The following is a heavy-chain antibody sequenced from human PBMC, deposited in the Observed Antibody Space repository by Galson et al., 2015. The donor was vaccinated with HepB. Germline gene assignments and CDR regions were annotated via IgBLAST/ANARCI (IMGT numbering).Heavy chain of an antibody. CDR3: AKEEYYYDSSGSYFDY. CDR2: ISYDGSNK. J-gene: IGHJ4*02. V-gene: IGHV3-30*18. Sequence: SLRLSCAASGFTFSSYGMHWVRQASGKGLEWVAVISYDGSNKYYADSVKGRFTISRDNSKNTLYLQMNSLRAEDTAVYYCAKEEYYYDSSGSYFDYWGQGTLVTVSS. D-gene: IGHD3-22*01. CDR1: GFTFSSYG.